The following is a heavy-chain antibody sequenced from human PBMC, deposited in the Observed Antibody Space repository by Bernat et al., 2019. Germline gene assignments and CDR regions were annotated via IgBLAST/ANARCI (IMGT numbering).Heavy chain of an antibody. Sequence: QLQLQESGPGLVKPSETLSLTCTVSGGSISSSSYYWGWIRQPSGKGLEWIGEINHSGSTNYNPSLKSRVTISVDTSKNQFSLKLSSVTAADTAVYFCARGDKATVTPDYWGQGTLVTVSS. CDR1: GGSISSSSYY. D-gene: IGHD4-17*01. CDR3: ARGDKATVTPDY. V-gene: IGHV4-39*07. CDR2: INHSGST. J-gene: IGHJ4*02.